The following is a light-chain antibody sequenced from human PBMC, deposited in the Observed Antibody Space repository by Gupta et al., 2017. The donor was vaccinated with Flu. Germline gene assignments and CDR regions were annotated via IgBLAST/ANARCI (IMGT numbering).Light chain of an antibody. CDR3: TAYTSLAALGV. J-gene: IGLJ3*02. V-gene: IGLV2-14*01. Sequence: QSALTQPASVSGSPGQTIPISCTGTSSDIGDYNWVSWYQQYPGKAPKLIIYEVNNRPTGVSNRFSGSKSANTASLTISGLQAEDEADYYCTAYTSLAALGVFGRGTKLTVL. CDR1: SSDIGDYNW. CDR2: EVN.